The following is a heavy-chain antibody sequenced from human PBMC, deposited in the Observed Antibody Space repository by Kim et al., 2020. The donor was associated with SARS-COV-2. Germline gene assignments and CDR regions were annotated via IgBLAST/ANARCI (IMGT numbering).Heavy chain of an antibody. Sequence: GGSLRLSCAASGFTFGSFAMSWVRQAPGKGLEWVSTIDLSDDTPYYADSVKGRFTISRDESKNTVYLQMNSLRAGDTAMYYCAKPQPRDANRYYGAWDYWAQGTLVTVSS. V-gene: IGHV3-23*01. CDR1: GFTFGSFA. D-gene: IGHD3-3*01. J-gene: IGHJ4*02. CDR3: AKPQPRDANRYYGAWDY. CDR2: IDLSDDTP.